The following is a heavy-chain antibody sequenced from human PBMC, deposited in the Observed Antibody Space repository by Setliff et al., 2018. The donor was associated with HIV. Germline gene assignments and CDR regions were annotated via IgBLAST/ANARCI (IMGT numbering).Heavy chain of an antibody. D-gene: IGHD2-15*01. CDR2: IYHSGST. J-gene: IGHJ1*01. Sequence: SETLSLTCAVSSYSISSGYYWGWIRQPPGKGLEWIGNIYHSGSTYYNPSLKSRVTMSVDKSKNQFSLRLSSVTAADTAVYYCARARRAGSGPKYFQHWGQGTLVTVSS. V-gene: IGHV4-38-2*01. CDR1: SYSISSGYY. CDR3: ARARRAGSGPKYFQH.